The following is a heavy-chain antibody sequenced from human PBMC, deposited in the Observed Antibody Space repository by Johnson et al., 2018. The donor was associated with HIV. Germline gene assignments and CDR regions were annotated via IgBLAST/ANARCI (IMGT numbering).Heavy chain of an antibody. CDR3: ARNPTTQYSRLTGDFGAFDM. J-gene: IGHJ3*02. D-gene: IGHD3-9*01. V-gene: IGHV3-20*04. CDR1: GFTFDDYG. Sequence: VQLVESGGGVERPGGSLRLSCAASGFTFDDYGLSWVRQAPGKGLEWVSGINWSGDTTGYADSVKGRFTISRDNVKNSLYLEMNSLRAEDTALYYCARNPTTQYSRLTGDFGAFDMWGLGTVVAVSS. CDR2: INWSGDTT.